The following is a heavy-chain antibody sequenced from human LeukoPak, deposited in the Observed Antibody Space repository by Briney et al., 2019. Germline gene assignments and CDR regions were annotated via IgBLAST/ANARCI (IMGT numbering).Heavy chain of an antibody. J-gene: IGHJ4*02. D-gene: IGHD3-16*02. V-gene: IGHV3-66*01. CDR3: ARDLSFGGVIEVLDY. CDR1: GFTVSSNY. Sequence: GGSLRLSCAASGFTVSSNYMSWVRQAPGKGLEWVSVIYSGGSTYYADSVKGRFTISRDNSKNTLYLQMNSLRAEDTAVYYCARDLSFGGVIEVLDYWGQGTLVTVSS. CDR2: IYSGGST.